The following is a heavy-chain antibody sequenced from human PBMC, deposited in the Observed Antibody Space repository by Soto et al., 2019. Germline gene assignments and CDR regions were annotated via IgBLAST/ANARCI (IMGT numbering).Heavy chain of an antibody. V-gene: IGHV3-64D*08. Sequence: GGSLRLSCSASGFTFSSYAMHWVRQAPGKGLEYVSAISSNGGSTYYADSVKGRFTISRDNSKNTLYLQMSSLRAEDTAVYYCVKGEVWFGEWTLGMDVWGQGTTVTVSS. CDR2: ISSNGGST. D-gene: IGHD3-10*01. CDR1: GFTFSSYA. CDR3: VKGEVWFGEWTLGMDV. J-gene: IGHJ6*02.